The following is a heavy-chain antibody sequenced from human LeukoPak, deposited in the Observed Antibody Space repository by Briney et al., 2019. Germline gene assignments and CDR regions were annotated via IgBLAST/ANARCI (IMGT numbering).Heavy chain of an antibody. Sequence: GASVKVSCKASGYTFTSYDINWVRQATGQGLEWMGWMNPNSGNTGYAQKFQGGVTMTRNTSISTAYMELSSLRSEDTAVYYCARGLSSSWYRIGYWGQGTLVTVSS. CDR1: GYTFTSYD. CDR2: MNPNSGNT. D-gene: IGHD6-13*01. CDR3: ARGLSSSWYRIGY. J-gene: IGHJ4*02. V-gene: IGHV1-8*01.